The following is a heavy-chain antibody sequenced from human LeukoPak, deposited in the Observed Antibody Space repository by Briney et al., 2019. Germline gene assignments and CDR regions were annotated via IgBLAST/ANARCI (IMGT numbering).Heavy chain of an antibody. CDR1: GYTFTGYY. CDR2: INPNIGGT. Sequence: SVKVSCKASGYTFTGYYMDWVRQAPGQGLEWMGWINPNIGGTNYAQQFQGRVTMTRDTSISTAYMELSRLRSDDTAVYYCARVSGGVIWGYNWFDPWGQGTLVTVSS. J-gene: IGHJ5*02. D-gene: IGHD3-16*01. V-gene: IGHV1-2*02. CDR3: ARVSGGVIWGYNWFDP.